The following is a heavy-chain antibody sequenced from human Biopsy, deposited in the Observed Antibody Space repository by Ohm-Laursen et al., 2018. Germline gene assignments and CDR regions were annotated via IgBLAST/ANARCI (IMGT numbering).Heavy chain of an antibody. CDR2: INHNGRN. CDR1: GGGFCGFY. CDR3: ARGLPRIAPMVRGRRTWFDP. V-gene: IGHV4-34*01. J-gene: IGHJ5*02. Sequence: QTLSLTCAIYGGGFCGFYLGWVRQTPGEGVGWVGEINHNGRNNYKPSPDSRVAISADTSKNQFSLNLYSVTAADTAVYFCARGLPRIAPMVRGRRTWFDPWGQGTLVTVSS. D-gene: IGHD3-10*01.